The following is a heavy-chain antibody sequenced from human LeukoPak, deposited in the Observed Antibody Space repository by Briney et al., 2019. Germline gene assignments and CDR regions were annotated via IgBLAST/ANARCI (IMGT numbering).Heavy chain of an antibody. D-gene: IGHD2-8*01. CDR2: VSEGGGST. CDR3: AKDGRRQFCSRGVCQASYSYYALDV. J-gene: IGHJ6*02. CDR1: GFTFPNYA. V-gene: IGHV3-23*01. Sequence: GGSLRLSCVASGFTFPNYAMNWVRQAPGKGLEWVSGVSEGGGSTFYADSVKGRFTISRDNSKNTLYLQMNSLRAEDTAVYYCAKDGRRQFCSRGVCQASYSYYALDVWGQGTTVTVS.